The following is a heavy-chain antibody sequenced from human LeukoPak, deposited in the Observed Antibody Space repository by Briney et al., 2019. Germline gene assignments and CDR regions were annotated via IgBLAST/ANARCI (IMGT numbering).Heavy chain of an antibody. CDR2: IYYSGST. V-gene: IGHV4-59*01. J-gene: IGHJ4*02. CDR1: GGSISSYY. CDR3: ARGGKQWRGGNYFDS. D-gene: IGHD6-19*01. Sequence: ASETLSLTCTVSGGSISSYYWSWIRQPPGKGLEWIGYIYYSGSTNYNPSLKSRVTISVDTSKNQFSLKLSSVTAADTAVYYCARGGKQWRGGNYFDSWGQGTLVAVSS.